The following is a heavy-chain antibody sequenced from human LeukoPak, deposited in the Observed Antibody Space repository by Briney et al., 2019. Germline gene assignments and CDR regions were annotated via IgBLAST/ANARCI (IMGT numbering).Heavy chain of an antibody. J-gene: IGHJ5*02. CDR3: ARDYYDSSGPLYWFDP. D-gene: IGHD3-22*01. V-gene: IGHV4-4*07. Sequence: PSETLSLTCTVSGGSISSYYWSWIRQPAGKGLEWIGRVYTSGSTNYNPSLKSRVTMSVDTSKNQSSLKLSSVTAADTAVYYCARDYYDSSGPLYWFDPWGQGTLVTVSS. CDR2: VYTSGST. CDR1: GGSISSYY.